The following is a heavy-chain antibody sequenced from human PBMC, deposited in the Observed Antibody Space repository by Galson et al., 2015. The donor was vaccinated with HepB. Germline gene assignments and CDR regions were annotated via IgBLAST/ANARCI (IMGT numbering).Heavy chain of an antibody. CDR2: INHSGST. D-gene: IGHD3-10*01. CDR3: ARARAGFITMVRGRGSWFDP. V-gene: IGHV4-34*01. J-gene: IGHJ5*02. CDR1: GGSFSGYY. Sequence: ETLSLTCAVYGGSFSGYYWSWIRQPPGKGLEWIGEINHSGSTNYNPSLKSRVTISVDTSKNQFSLKLSSVTAADTAVYYCARARAGFITMVRGRGSWFDPWGQGTLVTVSS.